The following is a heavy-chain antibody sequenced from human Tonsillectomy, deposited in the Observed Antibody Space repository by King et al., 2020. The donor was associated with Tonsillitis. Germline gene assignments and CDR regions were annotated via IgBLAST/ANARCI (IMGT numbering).Heavy chain of an antibody. D-gene: IGHD6-13*01. CDR2: IFYSGIT. J-gene: IGHJ4*02. CDR1: GGSVRTDDYY. V-gene: IGHV4-30-4*01. Sequence: QLQESGPGLVKPSQTLSLTCTVSGGSVRTDDYYWSWIRPAPGKGLAWIGYIFYSGITYYNPSFKGRLSISVDTSKNQFSLRLGSVTAADTAVYYCATCLSAAGRFFDYWGQGTLVTVSS. CDR3: ATCLSAAGRFFDY.